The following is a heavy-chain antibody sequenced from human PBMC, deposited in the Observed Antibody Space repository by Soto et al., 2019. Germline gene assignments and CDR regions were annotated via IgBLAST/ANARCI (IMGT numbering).Heavy chain of an antibody. J-gene: IGHJ2*01. CDR2: ISYDGGTE. V-gene: IGHV3-30*18. CDR3: AKNGWAETATVTPWYFDL. Sequence: QAQLVESGGGVVQPGRSLRLSCAASGFSFNNNGMHWVRQAPGKGLEWVAVISYDGGTEYYADSVKGRFTISRDNSRNTLYLQMNSLRTEDTAIYYCAKNGWAETATVTPWYFDLWGRGILGPVSS. D-gene: IGHD4-17*01. CDR1: GFSFNNNG.